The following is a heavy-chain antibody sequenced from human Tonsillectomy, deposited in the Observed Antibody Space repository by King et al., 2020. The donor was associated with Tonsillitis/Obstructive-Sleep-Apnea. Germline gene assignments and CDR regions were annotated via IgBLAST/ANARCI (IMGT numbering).Heavy chain of an antibody. Sequence: VQLQQSGPGLVKPSQTLSLTCTISGDTVSSSSATWTWIRQSPSRGLEWLGRTYYRSKWYNDYAVSVKSRITINPDTSKNQFSLQLNSMTPEDTAVYYCARVPTYFYDTSGYFDFDYWGQGTLVTVSS. V-gene: IGHV6-1*01. CDR3: ARVPTYFYDTSGYFDFDY. CDR1: GDTVSSSSAT. J-gene: IGHJ4*02. CDR2: TYYRSKWYN. D-gene: IGHD3-22*01.